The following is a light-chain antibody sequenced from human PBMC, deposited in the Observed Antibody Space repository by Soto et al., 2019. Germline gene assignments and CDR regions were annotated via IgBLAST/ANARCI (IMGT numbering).Light chain of an antibody. J-gene: IGKJ5*01. CDR3: QQFNTCPIA. CDR2: DVS. Sequence: AIQLTQSPSSLSASVGDRVTITCRASQDIRGALAWYQQKPGKAPKLLIYDVSSLESGVPSRFSGSGSGTDFTLTISSLQPEDFATSYCQQFNTCPIAFGQGTRLEIK. CDR1: QDIRGA. V-gene: IGKV1-13*02.